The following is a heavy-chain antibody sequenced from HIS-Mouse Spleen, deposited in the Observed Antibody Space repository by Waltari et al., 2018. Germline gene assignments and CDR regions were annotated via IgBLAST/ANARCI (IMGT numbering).Heavy chain of an antibody. Sequence: QVQLVESGGGVVQPGRSLRLSCAASGFPFSCYAMHWVRQAPGKGLEWVAVISYDGSNKYYADSVKGRFTISRDNSKNTLYLQMNSLRAEDTAVYYCAREGSFYYFDYWGQGTLVTVSS. CDR2: ISYDGSNK. J-gene: IGHJ4*02. V-gene: IGHV3-30-3*01. CDR3: AREGSFYYFDY. D-gene: IGHD6-13*01. CDR1: GFPFSCYA.